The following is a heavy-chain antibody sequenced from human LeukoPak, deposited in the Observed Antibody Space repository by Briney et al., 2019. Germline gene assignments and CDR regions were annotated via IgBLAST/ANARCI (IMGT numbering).Heavy chain of an antibody. CDR2: IIPIFGTA. CDR3: ARRPFYCSGGSCYPYYYCYYMDV. V-gene: IGHV1-69*05. J-gene: IGHJ6*03. Sequence: AAVKVSCKASAGTFSSYAISWVRQAPGQGLEWMGRIIPIFGTANYAQKFQVRVTITTDESTSTAYMELSSLRSEDTAVYYCARRPFYCSGGSCYPYYYCYYMDVWSKGTTVTVSS. CDR1: AGTFSSYA. D-gene: IGHD2-15*01.